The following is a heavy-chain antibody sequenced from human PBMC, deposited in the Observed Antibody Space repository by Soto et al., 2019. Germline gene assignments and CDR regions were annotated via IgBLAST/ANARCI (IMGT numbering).Heavy chain of an antibody. D-gene: IGHD5-12*01. V-gene: IGHV3-30-3*01. CDR1: GFTFSSYA. CDR3: ASTGYNFFWYFDL. J-gene: IGHJ2*01. CDR2: ISYDGSNK. Sequence: QVQLVESGGGVVQPGRSLRLSCAASGFTFSSYAMHWVRQAPGKGLEWVAVISYDGSNKYYADSVKGRFTISRDNSKNPLYLQVTSLRAEDTAVYYCASTGYNFFWYFDLWGRGTLVTVSS.